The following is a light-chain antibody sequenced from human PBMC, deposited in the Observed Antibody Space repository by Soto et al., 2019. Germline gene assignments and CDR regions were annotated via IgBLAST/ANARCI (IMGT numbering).Light chain of an antibody. V-gene: IGKV3-20*01. CDR2: DAS. CDR1: QTASSSH. J-gene: IGKJ2*01. CDR3: QQYDRSPYT. Sequence: EIVLTQSPGALSLSPGERATLSCRASQTASSSHLAWYQQKPGQAPRLLIYDASSRATGISDRFSGSGSGTDFTLTISRLEPEDFAVYYCQQYDRSPYTFGQGTKVEIK.